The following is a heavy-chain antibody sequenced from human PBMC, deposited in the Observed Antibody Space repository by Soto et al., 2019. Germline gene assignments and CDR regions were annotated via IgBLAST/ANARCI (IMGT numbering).Heavy chain of an antibody. CDR2: IHHSGST. V-gene: IGHV4-34*01. CDR1: GGSFSGYY. D-gene: IGHD6-6*01. Sequence: SETLSLTCAVYGGSFSGYYWSWIRQPAGEGLEWIGEIHHSGSTNYNPSLKRRVTISVDTSKNPFSLKLSSVTAADTAVYYCARCRQRGYSSSSYFDYWGQGTLVTVSS. CDR3: ARCRQRGYSSSSYFDY. J-gene: IGHJ4*02.